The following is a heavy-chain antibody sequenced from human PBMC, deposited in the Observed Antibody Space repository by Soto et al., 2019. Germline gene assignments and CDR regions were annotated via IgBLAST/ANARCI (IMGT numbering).Heavy chain of an antibody. Sequence: LGESLKISCKGSGYSFTSYWIGWVRQMPGKGLEWMGIIYPGDSDTRYSPSFQGQVTISADKAISTAYLQWSSLKASDTAMYYWARHEPCSGGSCYDYYGMDVWGQGTTVTVPS. J-gene: IGHJ6*02. D-gene: IGHD2-15*01. CDR1: GYSFTSYW. CDR2: IYPGDSDT. V-gene: IGHV5-51*01. CDR3: ARHEPCSGGSCYDYYGMDV.